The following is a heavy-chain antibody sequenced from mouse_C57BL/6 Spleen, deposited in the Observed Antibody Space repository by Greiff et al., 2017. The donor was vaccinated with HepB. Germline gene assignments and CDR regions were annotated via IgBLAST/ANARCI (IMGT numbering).Heavy chain of an antibody. D-gene: IGHD1-1*01. CDR3: ARLGFITTVVDY. CDR1: GFTFSSYG. V-gene: IGHV5-6*01. J-gene: IGHJ2*01. CDR2: ISSGGSYT. Sequence: EVQVVESGGDLVKPGGSLKLSCAASGFTFSSYGMSWVRQTPDKRLEWVATISSGGSYTYYPDSVKGRFTISRDNAKNTLYLQMSSLKSEDTAMYYCARLGFITTVVDYWGQGTTLTVSS.